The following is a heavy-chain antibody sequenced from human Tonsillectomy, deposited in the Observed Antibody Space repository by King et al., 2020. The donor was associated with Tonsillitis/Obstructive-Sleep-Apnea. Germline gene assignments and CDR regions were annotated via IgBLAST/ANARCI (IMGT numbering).Heavy chain of an antibody. CDR2: ISAYNGNT. CDR3: ARRGLSSSWYPFDY. D-gene: IGHD6-13*01. Sequence: QLVQSGAEVKKPGASVKVSCKASGYTFTTYDISWVRQAPGQGLEWMGWISAYNGNTNYAQKLKGRVTMPTDTSTSTAYMELRSLRSDDTAVYYCARRGLSSSWYPFDYWGQGTLVTVSS. V-gene: IGHV1-18*01. CDR1: GYTFTTYD. J-gene: IGHJ4*02.